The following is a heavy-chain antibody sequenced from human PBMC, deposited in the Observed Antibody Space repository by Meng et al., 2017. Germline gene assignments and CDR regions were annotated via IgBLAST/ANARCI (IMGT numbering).Heavy chain of an antibody. V-gene: IGHV4-39*07. CDR1: GGSISSSSYY. CDR3: ARGWLYAFDI. D-gene: IGHD3-22*01. CDR2: INYSGIT. Sequence: GSLRLSCTVSGGSISSSSYYWGWIRQPPGKGLEWIGSINYSGITYYNPSLRSRVTISVDTSKNQFSLKLSSVTAADTAVYYCARGWLYAFDIWGQGTMVTVSS. J-gene: IGHJ3*02.